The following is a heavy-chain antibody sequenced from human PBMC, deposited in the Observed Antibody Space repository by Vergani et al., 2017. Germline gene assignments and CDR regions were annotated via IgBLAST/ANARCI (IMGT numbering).Heavy chain of an antibody. CDR2: INHSGST. CDR1: GGSFSGYY. Sequence: QVRLQQWGAGLLKPSETLSLTCAVYGGSFSGYYWSWIRQPPGKGLEWIGEINHSGSTNYNPSLKSRVTISVDTSKNQFSLKLSSVTAADTAVYYCARVQELYDFWSGYRVRYYYYMDVWGKGTTVTVSS. D-gene: IGHD3-3*01. CDR3: ARVQELYDFWSGYRVRYYYYMDV. V-gene: IGHV4-34*01. J-gene: IGHJ6*03.